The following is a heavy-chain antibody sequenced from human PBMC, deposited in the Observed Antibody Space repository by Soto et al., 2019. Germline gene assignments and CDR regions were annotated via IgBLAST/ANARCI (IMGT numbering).Heavy chain of an antibody. CDR2: IYYSGST. Sequence: SETLSLTCTVSGGSISSGGYYWSWIRQHPGKGLEWIGYIYYSGSTHYNPSLKSRVTISVDTSKNQFSLKLSSVTAADTAVYYCARVPMDIVPTWYFDYWGQGTLVTVSS. V-gene: IGHV4-31*03. J-gene: IGHJ4*02. D-gene: IGHD5-12*01. CDR1: GGSISSGGYY. CDR3: ARVPMDIVPTWYFDY.